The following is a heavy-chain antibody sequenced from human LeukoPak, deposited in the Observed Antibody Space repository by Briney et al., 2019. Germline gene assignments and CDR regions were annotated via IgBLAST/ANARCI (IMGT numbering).Heavy chain of an antibody. CDR2: INHSGST. CDR3: ARGLHMTTVRSPNWFDP. V-gene: IGHV4-34*01. CDR1: GGSFSGYY. J-gene: IGHJ5*02. D-gene: IGHD4-11*01. Sequence: SETLSLTCAVYGGSFSGYYWSWIRQPPGKGLEWIGEINHSGSTNYNPSLKSRVTISVDTSKNQFSLKLSSVTAADTAVYYCARGLHMTTVRSPNWFDPWGQGTLVTVSS.